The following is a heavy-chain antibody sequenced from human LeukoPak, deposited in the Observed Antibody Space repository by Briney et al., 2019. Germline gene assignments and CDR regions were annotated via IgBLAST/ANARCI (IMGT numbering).Heavy chain of an antibody. Sequence: PGGSLRLSCAASGFTFSSYEMNWVRQAPGKGLEWVSYICSSGSTIYYADSVKGRFTISRDNAKNSLYLQMNSLRAEDTAVYYCARVVYYGSGREYYYYMDVWGKGTTVTVSS. D-gene: IGHD3-10*01. CDR2: ICSSGSTI. V-gene: IGHV3-48*03. CDR1: GFTFSSYE. J-gene: IGHJ6*03. CDR3: ARVVYYGSGREYYYYMDV.